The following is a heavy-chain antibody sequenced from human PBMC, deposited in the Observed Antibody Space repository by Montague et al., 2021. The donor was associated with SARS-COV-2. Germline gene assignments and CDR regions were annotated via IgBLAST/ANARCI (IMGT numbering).Heavy chain of an antibody. CDR2: IYSGGRGT. V-gene: IGHV3-23*03. J-gene: IGHJ4*02. CDR3: AKDPFYDLWSGYYFDY. Sequence: SRRLSWSASGFTFNNYAMSWVRQAPGKGLEWVSIIYSGGRGTYYGDSVKGRFTISRDNSKNTLYLQMNSLRAEDTAVYYCAKDPFYDLWSGYYFDYWGQGTLVTVSS. D-gene: IGHD3-3*01. CDR1: GFTFNNYA.